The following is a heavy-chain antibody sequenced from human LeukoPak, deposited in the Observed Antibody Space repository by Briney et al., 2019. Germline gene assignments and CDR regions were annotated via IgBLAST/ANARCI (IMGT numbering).Heavy chain of an antibody. V-gene: IGHV4-34*01. Sequence: PSETLSLTCAVYGGSFSGYYWSWIRQPPGKGLEWIGEINHSGSTNYNPSLKSRVTISADTSKNQFSLKLSSVTAADTAVYYCARAPRLRFDYWGQGTLVTVSS. CDR1: GGSFSGYY. CDR3: ARAPRLRFDY. J-gene: IGHJ4*02. D-gene: IGHD5-12*01. CDR2: INHSGST.